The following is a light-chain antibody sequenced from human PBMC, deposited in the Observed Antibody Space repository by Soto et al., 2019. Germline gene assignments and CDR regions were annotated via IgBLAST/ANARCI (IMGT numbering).Light chain of an antibody. J-gene: IGLJ1*01. Sequence: QSVLTQPPSVSGAPGQRVTISCTGSSSNIGAGYDVHWYQQLPGTAPKLLIYGNSNRPSGVPDRFSGSKSGTSASLAITGHQAEDEADYYCQSYDSSLSAFFGTGTKLTVL. CDR3: QSYDSSLSAF. CDR2: GNS. V-gene: IGLV1-40*01. CDR1: SSNIGAGYD.